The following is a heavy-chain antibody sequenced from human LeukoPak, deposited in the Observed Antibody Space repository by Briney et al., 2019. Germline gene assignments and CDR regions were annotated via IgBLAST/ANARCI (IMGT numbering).Heavy chain of an antibody. Sequence: GGSLRLSCAASGFTFSSHAMSWVRQAPGKGLEWVSAISASGDGIYYTDSVKGRFTMSRDNSKDTLYLQMNSLRADDTAVYYCARTPGGAAGNRVFDYWGQGTLVTVSS. V-gene: IGHV3-23*01. D-gene: IGHD6-13*01. J-gene: IGHJ4*02. CDR3: ARTPGGAAGNRVFDY. CDR1: GFTFSSHA. CDR2: ISASGDGI.